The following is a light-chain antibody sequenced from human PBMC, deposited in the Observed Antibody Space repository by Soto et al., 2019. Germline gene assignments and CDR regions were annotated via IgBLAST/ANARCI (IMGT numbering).Light chain of an antibody. Sequence: QSALTQPASVSGSPGQSITISCTGTSGDVGGYNYVSWYQRHPGKAPKLTIYDVTNRPSGVSDRFSGFKSGNTASLTISGLRAEDEGDYYCSSYISRTFVVFGGGTKVTVL. V-gene: IGLV2-14*01. CDR1: SGDVGGYNY. CDR2: DVT. CDR3: SSYISRTFVV. J-gene: IGLJ2*01.